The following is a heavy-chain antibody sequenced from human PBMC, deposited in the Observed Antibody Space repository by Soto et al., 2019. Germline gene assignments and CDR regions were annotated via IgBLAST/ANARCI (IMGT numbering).Heavy chain of an antibody. J-gene: IGHJ4*02. Sequence: ASVNVSCKASGYTLTSYGVHWVRRAPVQGLEWMGTINPSGGSTSYAQKFQGRVTMTRDTSTSTVYMELSSLRSEDTAVYYCARGVLRYCSGGRCPSVYWRQGLPVTVSS. CDR3: ARGVLRYCSGGRCPSVY. CDR1: GYTLTSYG. V-gene: IGHV1-46*01. D-gene: IGHD2-15*01. CDR2: INPSGGST.